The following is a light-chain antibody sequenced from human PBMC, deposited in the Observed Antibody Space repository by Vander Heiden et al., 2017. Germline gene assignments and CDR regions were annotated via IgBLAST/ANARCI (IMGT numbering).Light chain of an antibody. J-gene: IGKJ4*01. CDR2: GAS. V-gene: IGKV3-15*01. Sequence: EIVLTQSPATLSVSPGERATLSCRASQSVSSNLAWYQQKPGHAPRLLIYGASTRATGIPARFSGSASGTEFTLTISSRQSEDFAVYYCQQDNNWPPLTFGGGTKVEIK. CDR1: QSVSSN. CDR3: QQDNNWPPLT.